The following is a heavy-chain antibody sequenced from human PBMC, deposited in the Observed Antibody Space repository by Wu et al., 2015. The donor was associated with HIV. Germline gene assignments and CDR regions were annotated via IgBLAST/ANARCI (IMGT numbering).Heavy chain of an antibody. CDR3: ARDYCSSTSCYLGSWFDP. CDR2: IIPIFGTA. V-gene: IGHV1-69*12. Sequence: QVQLVQSGAEVKKPGSSVKVSCKASGGTFSSYAISWVRQAPGQGLEWMGGIIPIFGTANYAQKFQGRVTITADESTSTAYMELSSLRSEDTAVYYCARDYCSSTSCYLGSWFDPWGQGTLVTVSS. CDR1: GGTFSSYA. J-gene: IGHJ5*02. D-gene: IGHD2-2*01.